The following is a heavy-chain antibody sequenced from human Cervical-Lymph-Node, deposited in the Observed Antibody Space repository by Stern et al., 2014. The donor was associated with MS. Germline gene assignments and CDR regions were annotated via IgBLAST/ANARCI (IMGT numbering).Heavy chain of an antibody. CDR1: GYTFTGNY. J-gene: IGHJ6*02. V-gene: IGHV1-2*06. CDR3: ARGTYFDYYYYGMDV. CDR2: INPNSGGT. Sequence: QVQLMQSGAEVKKPGASVKVSCKASGYTFTGNYMHWVRQAPGQGLEWMGRINPNSGGTKYAQKFQGRVSMARDTSISTAYMELSRLRSDDTAVYYCARGTYFDYYYYGMDVWGQGTTVTVSS. D-gene: IGHD3-9*01.